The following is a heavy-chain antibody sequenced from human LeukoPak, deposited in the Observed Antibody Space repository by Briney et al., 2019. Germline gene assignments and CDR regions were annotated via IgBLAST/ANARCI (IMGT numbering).Heavy chain of an antibody. CDR1: GFTFSDYY. CDR2: ISSSGSTI. CDR3: ARVRYYYDSSGYNYHESAYYYYYYMDV. Sequence: GGSLRLSRAASGFTFSDYYMSWIRQAPGKGLEWVSYISSSGSTIYYADSVKGRFTISRDNAKNSLYLQMNSLRVEDTAVYYCARVRYYYDSSGYNYHESAYYYYYYMDVWGKGTTVTVSS. D-gene: IGHD3-22*01. V-gene: IGHV3-11*04. J-gene: IGHJ6*03.